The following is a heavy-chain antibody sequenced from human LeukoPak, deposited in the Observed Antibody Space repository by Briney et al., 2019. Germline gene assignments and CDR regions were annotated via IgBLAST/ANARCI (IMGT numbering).Heavy chain of an antibody. Sequence: SETLSLTCTVSGVSISSYYWSWIRQPAGKGLEWIGRIYTSGSTNYNPSLKSRVTMSVDTSKNQFSLKLSSVTAPDTAVYYCAAYSSGWSYFDYWGQGTLVTVSS. CDR2: IYTSGST. J-gene: IGHJ4*02. V-gene: IGHV4-4*07. CDR1: GVSISSYY. D-gene: IGHD6-19*01. CDR3: AAYSSGWSYFDY.